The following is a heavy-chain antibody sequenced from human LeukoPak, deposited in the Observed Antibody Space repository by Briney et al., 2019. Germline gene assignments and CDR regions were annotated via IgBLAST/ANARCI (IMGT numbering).Heavy chain of an antibody. Sequence: PGRSLRLSCTASGFTFGDYAMSWVRQAPGKGLEWVGFIRSKAYGGTTEYAASVKGRFTISRDDSKSIAYLQMNSLKTEDTAVYYCTRDLGSGSSWYTSHAFDIWGQGTMATVSS. CDR3: TRDLGSGSSWYTSHAFDI. CDR1: GFTFGDYA. J-gene: IGHJ3*02. D-gene: IGHD6-13*01. V-gene: IGHV3-49*04. CDR2: IRSKAYGGTT.